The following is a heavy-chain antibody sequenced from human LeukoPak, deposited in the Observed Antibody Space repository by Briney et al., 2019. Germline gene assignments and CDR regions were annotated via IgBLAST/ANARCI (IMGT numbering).Heavy chain of an antibody. CDR2: IDHSGST. V-gene: IGHV4-34*01. J-gene: IGHJ5*02. Sequence: SETLSLTCAVYGGSFSGYYWSWIRQPPGKGLEWIGEIDHSGSTNYNPSLKSRVTISVDTSKNQFSLKLSSVTAADTAVYYCARGRGGSYYSWFDPWGQGTLVTVSS. D-gene: IGHD1-26*01. CDR1: GGSFSGYY. CDR3: ARGRGGSYYSWFDP.